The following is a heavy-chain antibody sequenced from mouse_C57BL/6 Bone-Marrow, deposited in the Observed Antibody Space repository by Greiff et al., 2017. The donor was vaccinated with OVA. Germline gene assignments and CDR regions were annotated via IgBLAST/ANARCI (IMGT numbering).Heavy chain of an antibody. CDR2: IYPRSGNT. CDR1: GYTFTSYG. V-gene: IGHV1-81*01. Sequence: QVQLQQSGAELARPGASVTLSCKASGYTFTSYGISWVKQRTGQGLEWIGEIYPRSGNTYYNEKFKGKATLTADKSSSTAYMELRSLTSAASSVSFCARQLLRSKSYASDYWGQGTPVTVSS. CDR3: ARQLLRSKSYASDY. J-gene: IGHJ4*01. D-gene: IGHD1-1*01.